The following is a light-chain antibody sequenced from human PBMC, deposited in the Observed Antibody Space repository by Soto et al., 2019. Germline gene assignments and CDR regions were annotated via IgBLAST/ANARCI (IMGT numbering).Light chain of an antibody. CDR3: SSYTSSSSFV. V-gene: IGLV2-14*01. CDR2: EVS. J-gene: IGLJ1*01. CDR1: SSDVGSYDY. Sequence: QSALTQPASVSGSPGQSIIISCTVTSSDVGSYDYVSWYQQHPGKVPKLLIHEVSYRPSGVSNRFSGSKSGNTASLTISGLQAEDEAEYYCSSYTSSSSFVFGTGTRSPS.